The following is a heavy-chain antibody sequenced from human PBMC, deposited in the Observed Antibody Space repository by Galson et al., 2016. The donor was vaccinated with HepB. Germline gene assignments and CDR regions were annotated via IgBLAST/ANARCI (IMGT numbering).Heavy chain of an antibody. J-gene: IGHJ4*02. CDR2: IDWDGDK. V-gene: IGHV2-70*18. Sequence: PALVKPTQTLTLTCSFSGFSLTTNKMCVSWVRQPPGKALEWLALIDWDGDKYYSPSLKTRLTISKDTSKSQVVLTMANMDPVDTATYYCARMRIPASYNSGGYADYWGQGALVTVSS. D-gene: IGHD6-19*01. CDR3: ARMRIPASYNSGGYADY. CDR1: GFSLTTNKMC.